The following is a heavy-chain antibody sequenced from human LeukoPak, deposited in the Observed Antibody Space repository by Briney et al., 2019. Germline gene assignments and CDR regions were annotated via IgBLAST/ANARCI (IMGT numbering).Heavy chain of an antibody. J-gene: IGHJ5*02. D-gene: IGHD3-10*01. CDR1: GFTFSSYG. V-gene: IGHV3-23*01. CDR3: ARSITMDERFDP. Sequence: PGGTLRLSCAASGFTFSSYGMGWVRQAPGKGLEWVSSISGNGGSTYYADSVKGRFTISRDNSKNTLYLQMNSLTAEDTAVYYCARSITMDERFDPWGQGTLVTVSS. CDR2: ISGNGGST.